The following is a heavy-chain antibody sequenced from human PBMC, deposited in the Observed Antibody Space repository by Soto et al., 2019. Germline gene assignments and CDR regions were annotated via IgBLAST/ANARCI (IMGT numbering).Heavy chain of an antibody. CDR1: GGTFSSYA. Sequence: QVQLVQSGAEVKKPGSSVKVSCKASGGTFSSYAISWVRQAPGQGLEWMGGIIPIFGTANYEQKFQGRVTITADESTSTAYMELSSLRSEDTAVYYCARSYCGGDCYSPPYYYYGMDVWGQGTTVTVSS. CDR3: ARSYCGGDCYSPPYYYYGMDV. D-gene: IGHD2-21*02. J-gene: IGHJ6*02. CDR2: IIPIFGTA. V-gene: IGHV1-69*01.